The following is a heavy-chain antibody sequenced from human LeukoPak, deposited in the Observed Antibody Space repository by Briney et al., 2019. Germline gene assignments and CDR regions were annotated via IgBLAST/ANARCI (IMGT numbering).Heavy chain of an antibody. CDR1: GYTFTNYG. D-gene: IGHD3-22*01. Sequence: ASVKVSCKASGYTFTNYGVSWVRQAPGQGLEWMGWISAYNGNTNYAQKFQGRVTMTTDTSTSTAYMELRSLRSDDTAVYYCATSPTYYYDSSGYSAFDIWGQGTMVTVSS. V-gene: IGHV1-18*01. CDR2: ISAYNGNT. J-gene: IGHJ3*02. CDR3: ATSPTYYYDSSGYSAFDI.